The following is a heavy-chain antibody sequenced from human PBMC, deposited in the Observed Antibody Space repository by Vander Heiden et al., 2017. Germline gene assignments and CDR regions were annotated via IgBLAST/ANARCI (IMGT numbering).Heavy chain of an antibody. CDR1: GFTFSDYY. D-gene: IGHD5-18*01. CDR2: ISSSGSTI. V-gene: IGHV3-11*01. J-gene: IGHJ4*02. CDR3: AVEMDTTWG. Sequence: QVQLVESGGGLVKPGGSLRLSCAVPGFTFSDYYMTWIRQAPGKGLEWISYISSSGSTIYYADSVEGRFTISRDNARNSMYLQMNSLRAEDTAVYYCAVEMDTTWGWGQGTLVTVSS.